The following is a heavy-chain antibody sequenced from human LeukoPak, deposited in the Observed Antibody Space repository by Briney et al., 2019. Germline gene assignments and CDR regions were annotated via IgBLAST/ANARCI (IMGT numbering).Heavy chain of an antibody. D-gene: IGHD3-10*01. Sequence: ASVKVSCKASGYTFTGYYMHWVRQAPGQGLEWMGWINPNSGGTNYAQKFQGRVTMTRDTSISTAYTELSRLRSDDTAVYYCARGSSKPEDYYGSGSYLFDIWGQGTMVTVSS. CDR2: INPNSGGT. CDR3: ARGSSKPEDYYGSGSYLFDI. CDR1: GYTFTGYY. J-gene: IGHJ3*02. V-gene: IGHV1-2*02.